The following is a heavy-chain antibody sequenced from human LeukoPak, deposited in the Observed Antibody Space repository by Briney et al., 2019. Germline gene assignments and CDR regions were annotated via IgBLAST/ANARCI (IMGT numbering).Heavy chain of an antibody. CDR3: ARRGRYYDILTGYTDYYFDY. V-gene: IGHV4-59*08. CDR2: IYYSGST. CDR1: GGSISGYY. D-gene: IGHD3-9*01. J-gene: IGHJ4*02. Sequence: SETLSLTCTVSGGSISGYYWSWIRQAPGKGLEWIGNIYYSGSTNYNPSLKSRVTISVDTSKNQFSLNLSSVTAADTAVYYCARRGRYYDILTGYTDYYFDYWGQGTLVTVSS.